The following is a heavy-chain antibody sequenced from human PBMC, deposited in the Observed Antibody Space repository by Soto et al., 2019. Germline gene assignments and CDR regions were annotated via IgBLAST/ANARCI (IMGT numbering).Heavy chain of an antibody. J-gene: IGHJ5*02. CDR2: INPSSGGT. Sequence: QVQLVQSGAEVKKPGASVKVSCKASGYPLTAKYLHWVRQAPGQGLEWMGWINPSSGGTKEAQKFRGRVTMTRDTSIRAAYMELSRLTSDGTAVYYCAKGGSSWTEWFDPWGQGTLVTVSS. V-gene: IGHV1-2*02. CDR1: GYPLTAKY. CDR3: AKGGSSWTEWFDP. D-gene: IGHD6-13*01.